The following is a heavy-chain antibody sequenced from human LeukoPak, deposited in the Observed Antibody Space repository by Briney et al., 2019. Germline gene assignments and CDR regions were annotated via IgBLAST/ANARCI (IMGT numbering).Heavy chain of an antibody. CDR3: AGGVRDGYNPR. V-gene: IGHV4-61*02. Sequence: PSQTLSLTCTVSGGSISSGSYYWSWIRQPAGKGVEWIGRIYTSGSTNYNPSLKSRVTISVDTSKNQFSLKLSSVTAADTAVYYCAGGVRDGYNPRWGQGTLVTVSS. D-gene: IGHD5-24*01. CDR2: IYTSGST. J-gene: IGHJ4*02. CDR1: GGSISSGSYY.